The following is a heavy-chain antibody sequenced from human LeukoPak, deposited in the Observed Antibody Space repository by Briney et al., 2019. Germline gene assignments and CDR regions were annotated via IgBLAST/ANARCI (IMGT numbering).Heavy chain of an antibody. CDR1: GFTFRSYA. Sequence: GGSLRLSCEASGFTFRSYAMHWVRQAPGKGLEWVAVISYAGSNNKYYSDSVKGRFTISRDNSKNTVYLQMNSLRAEDTAVYYCARPKAGYSSTDALDIWGQGTLVTVSS. CDR3: ARPKAGYSSTDALDI. V-gene: IGHV3-30*04. CDR2: ISYAGSNNK. D-gene: IGHD6-19*01. J-gene: IGHJ3*02.